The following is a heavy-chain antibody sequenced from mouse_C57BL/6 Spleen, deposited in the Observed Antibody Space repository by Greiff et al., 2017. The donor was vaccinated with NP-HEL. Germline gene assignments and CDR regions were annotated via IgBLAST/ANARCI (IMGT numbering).Heavy chain of an antibody. D-gene: IGHD1-1*01. J-gene: IGHJ2*01. CDR3: ARWGYGSSYFDY. CDR2: IYPGDGDT. Sequence: VQLKQSGPELVKPGASVKISCKASGYAFSSSWMNWVKQRPGKGLEWIGRIYPGDGDTNYNGKFKGKATLTADKSSSTAYMQLSSLTSEDSAVYFCARWGYGSSYFDYWGQGTTLTVSS. CDR1: GYAFSSSW. V-gene: IGHV1-82*01.